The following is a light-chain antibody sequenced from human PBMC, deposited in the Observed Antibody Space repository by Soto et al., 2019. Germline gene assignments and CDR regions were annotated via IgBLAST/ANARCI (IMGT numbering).Light chain of an antibody. V-gene: IGKV1-16*02. CDR3: QQHTSYPLT. Sequence: DIQMTQSPSSLSASVGARVTITCRASQGISTSLAWFQQKPGQAPKSLIYAASRLQSGVPSKFSGSGSGTDFTLTISSLQPEDVATYYCQQHTSYPLTFGGGTKVEI. J-gene: IGKJ4*01. CDR1: QGISTS. CDR2: AAS.